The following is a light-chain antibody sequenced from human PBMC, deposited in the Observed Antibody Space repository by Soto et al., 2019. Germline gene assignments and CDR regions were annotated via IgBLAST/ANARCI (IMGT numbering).Light chain of an antibody. CDR2: EVN. V-gene: IGLV2-14*01. CDR1: SSDIGTYNY. Sequence: QSALTQPASMSASPGQSITFSCTGASSDIGTYNYVSWYQQHPGKVPRLILYEVNNRPSGISNRFSASKSGNTASLTISGLQPDDEADYYCSSYTSGNTAVVFGGGTKLTVL. J-gene: IGLJ2*01. CDR3: SSYTSGNTAVV.